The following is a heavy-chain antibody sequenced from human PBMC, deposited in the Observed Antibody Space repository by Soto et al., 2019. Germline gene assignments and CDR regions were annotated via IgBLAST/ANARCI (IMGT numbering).Heavy chain of an antibody. CDR2: ISYDGSNK. J-gene: IGHJ4*02. D-gene: IGHD6-19*01. CDR1: GFTFSSYA. Sequence: TGGSLRLSCAASGFTFSSYAMHWVRQAPGKGLEWVAVISYDGSNKFYADSVKGRFTISRDNSKNTLYLQMNSLRAEDTAVYYCARDPGYSSGHFDYWGQGTLVTVSS. CDR3: ARDPGYSSGHFDY. V-gene: IGHV3-30-3*01.